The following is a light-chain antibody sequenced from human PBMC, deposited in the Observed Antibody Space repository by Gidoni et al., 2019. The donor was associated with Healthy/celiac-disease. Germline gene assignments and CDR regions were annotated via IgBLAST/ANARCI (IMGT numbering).Light chain of an antibody. J-gene: IGKJ1*01. CDR3: QQYNNWPWT. Sequence: EIVMTLSPATLSVSPGERATLPCRASQSVSSNLAWYQQKPGQAPRLLIYGASTRATGIPARFSGSGSGTEFTLTISSLQSEDFAVYYCQQYNNWPWTFGQGTKVEIK. V-gene: IGKV3-15*01. CDR1: QSVSSN. CDR2: GAS.